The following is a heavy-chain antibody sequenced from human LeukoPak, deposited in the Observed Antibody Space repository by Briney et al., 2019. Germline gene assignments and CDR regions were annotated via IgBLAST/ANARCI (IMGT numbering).Heavy chain of an antibody. D-gene: IGHD1-26*01. CDR2: IYSGGST. J-gene: IGHJ4*02. CDR3: ARGRGSYYPLGY. CDR1: GFTISSNY. Sequence: PGGSLRLSCAASGFTISSNYMSWVRQAPGKGVEGGSVIYSGGSTYYSDSVKGRFTISRDNSKNTLYLQMNSLRAEDTAVYYCARGRGSYYPLGYWGQGPLVTVS. V-gene: IGHV3-53*01.